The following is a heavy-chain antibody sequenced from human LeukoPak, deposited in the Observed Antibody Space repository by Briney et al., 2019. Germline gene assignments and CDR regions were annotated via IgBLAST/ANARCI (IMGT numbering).Heavy chain of an antibody. CDR1: GFTVSSNY. CDR2: IYSGGST. J-gene: IGHJ6*02. Sequence: PGGSLRLSCAASGFTVSSNYMSWVRQAPGKGLEWVSVIYSGGSTYYADSVKGRFTISRDNSKNMLYLQMNSLRAEDTAVYYCAKTRGSGSFYYDYYGMDVWGQGTTVTVSS. V-gene: IGHV3-66*01. D-gene: IGHD3-10*01. CDR3: AKTRGSGSFYYDYYGMDV.